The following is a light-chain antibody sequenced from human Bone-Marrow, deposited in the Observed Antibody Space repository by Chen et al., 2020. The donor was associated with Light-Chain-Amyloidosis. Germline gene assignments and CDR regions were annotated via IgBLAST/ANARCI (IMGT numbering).Light chain of an antibody. V-gene: IGKV1-39*01. J-gene: IGKJ5*01. CDR2: AAS. Sequence: DIQMTQSPSSLSASVGDRVTITCRASQRISNYLNWYQQKPGKAPKLLIHAASTLQSGVPLRFSGSGSVTDFILTINSVQPEDFAIYYCQQSYSMSSITFGQGTRLEIK. CDR1: QRISNY. CDR3: QQSYSMSSIT.